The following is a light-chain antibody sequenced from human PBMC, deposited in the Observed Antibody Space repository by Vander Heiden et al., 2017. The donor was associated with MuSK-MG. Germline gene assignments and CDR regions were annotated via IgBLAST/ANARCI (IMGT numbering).Light chain of an antibody. CDR2: AAS. CDR3: QQSDSTPSIT. CDR1: QSISSY. J-gene: IGKJ5*01. Sequence: DIQMTQSPSSLSASVGDRVTITCRASQSISSYLNWYQQKPGKAPKLLIYAASSLQSGVPSRFSGSGSGTDCTLTISSLQPEDFATYYCQQSDSTPSITCRHGTRLEIK. V-gene: IGKV1-39*01.